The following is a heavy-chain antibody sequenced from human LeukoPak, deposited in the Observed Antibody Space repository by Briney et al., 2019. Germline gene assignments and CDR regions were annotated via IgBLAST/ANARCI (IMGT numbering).Heavy chain of an antibody. CDR1: RFSFSNYW. D-gene: IGHD3-10*01. CDR3: ARDIVSGSGSLDY. Sequence: PGGSLRLSCAASRFSFSNYWMHWVRQAPGKGLVWVSRVKSDGSNPSYADSVKGRFTISRDNAENMLYLQMNTLGAEYTAVYYCARDIVSGSGSLDYWGQGTLVTVSS. CDR2: VKSDGSNP. J-gene: IGHJ4*02. V-gene: IGHV3-74*01.